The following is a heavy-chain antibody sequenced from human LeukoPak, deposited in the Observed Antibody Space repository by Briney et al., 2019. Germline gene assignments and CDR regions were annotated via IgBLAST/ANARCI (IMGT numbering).Heavy chain of an antibody. Sequence: GASVKVSCKASGYTFTSYGISWVRQAPGQGLEWMGWISAYNGNTNYAQKLQGRVTMTTDTSTSTAYMELRSLRSDDTAVYYCARDWGVVVVAARTFDIWGQGTMVTVSS. D-gene: IGHD2-15*01. J-gene: IGHJ3*02. CDR3: ARDWGVVVVAARTFDI. CDR1: GYTFTSYG. CDR2: ISAYNGNT. V-gene: IGHV1-18*01.